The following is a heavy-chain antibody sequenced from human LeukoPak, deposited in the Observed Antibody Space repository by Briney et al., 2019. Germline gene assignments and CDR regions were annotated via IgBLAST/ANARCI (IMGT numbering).Heavy chain of an antibody. D-gene: IGHD2-2*01. V-gene: IGHV3-30*18. J-gene: IGHJ6*02. CDR2: ISYDGSNK. CDR3: AKDQACSSTSCWGYYYYYYGMDV. CDR1: GFTFSSYG. Sequence: PGGSLRLSCAASGFTFSSYGMHWVRQAPGKGLEWVAVISYDGSNKYYADSVKGRFTISRDNSKNTLYLQMSSLRAEDTAVYYCAKDQACSSTSCWGYYYYYYGMDVWGQGTTVTVSS.